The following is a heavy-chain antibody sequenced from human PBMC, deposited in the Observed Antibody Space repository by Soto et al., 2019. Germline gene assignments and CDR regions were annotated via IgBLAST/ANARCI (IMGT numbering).Heavy chain of an antibody. CDR2: IGQYEAVT. D-gene: IGHD2-15*01. J-gene: IGHJ2*01. Sequence: QVQLVQSGAEVKKPGASVRVSCKASGYTFNDYGISWVRQAPGQGLEWMGWIGQYEAVTNHAQTFQGRVTMTVDTSTTTADMELRSMRSADTALDYCARCYCSVGSCYTCWPFDLWGPGTLVTVTA. V-gene: IGHV1-18*01. CDR1: GYTFNDYG. CDR3: ARCYCSVGSCYTCWPFDL.